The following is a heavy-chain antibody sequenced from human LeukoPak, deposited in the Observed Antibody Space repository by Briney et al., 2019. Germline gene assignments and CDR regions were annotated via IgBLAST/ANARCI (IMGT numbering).Heavy chain of an antibody. D-gene: IGHD3-22*01. CDR2: IYYSGST. V-gene: IGHV4-59*01. Sequence: PSETLSLTCTVSGGSISSYYWSWIRRPPGKGLEWIGYIYYSGSTNYNPSLKSRVTISVDTSKNQFSLKLSSVTAADTAVYYCARGTRDSSGYSSGFDYWGQGTLVTVSS. CDR3: ARGTRDSSGYSSGFDY. J-gene: IGHJ4*02. CDR1: GGSISSYY.